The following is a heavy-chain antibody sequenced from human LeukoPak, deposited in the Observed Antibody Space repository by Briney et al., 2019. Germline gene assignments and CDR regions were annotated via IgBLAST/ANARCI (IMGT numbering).Heavy chain of an antibody. V-gene: IGHV4-38-2*01. CDR1: VYSISSGYY. J-gene: IGHJ4*02. D-gene: IGHD2-2*01. CDR2: IYHSGST. CDR3: ARALGYCSSTSCLYYFDY. Sequence: KPSETLSLTCAVSVYSISSGYYWGWIRQPPGKGLEWIGSIYHSGSTYYNPSLKSRVTISVDTSKNQFSLKLSSVTAADTAVYYCARALGYCSSTSCLYYFDYWGQGTLVTVSS.